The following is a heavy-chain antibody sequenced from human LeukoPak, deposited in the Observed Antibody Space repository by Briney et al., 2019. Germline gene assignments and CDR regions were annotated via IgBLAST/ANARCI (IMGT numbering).Heavy chain of an antibody. CDR3: ARSRWDYGDYAIDY. Sequence: GGSLRLSCAASGFTFSSYSMNWVRQAPGKGLEWVSVIYSGGSTYYADSVKGRFTISRGNSKNTLYLQMNSLRAEDTAVYYCARSRWDYGDYAIDYWGQGTLVTVSS. CDR2: IYSGGST. D-gene: IGHD4-17*01. V-gene: IGHV3-53*01. CDR1: GFTFSSYS. J-gene: IGHJ4*02.